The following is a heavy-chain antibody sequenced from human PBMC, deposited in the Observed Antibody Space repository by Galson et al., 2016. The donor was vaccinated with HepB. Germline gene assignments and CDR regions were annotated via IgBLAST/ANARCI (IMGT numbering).Heavy chain of an antibody. D-gene: IGHD2-2*02. CDR1: GFTFSTYN. V-gene: IGHV3-21*01. CDR2: ISNSNSYI. J-gene: IGHJ6*02. CDR3: ARDFGYCSSTSCYKGGLFYYYGMDV. Sequence: SLRLSCAASGFTFSTYNMNWVRQAPGKGLEWVSSISNSNSYIYHTDSVKGRFTISRDNAKNSLYLQMNSLRAEDTAVYYCARDFGYCSSTSCYKGGLFYYYGMDVWGQGTTVTVSS.